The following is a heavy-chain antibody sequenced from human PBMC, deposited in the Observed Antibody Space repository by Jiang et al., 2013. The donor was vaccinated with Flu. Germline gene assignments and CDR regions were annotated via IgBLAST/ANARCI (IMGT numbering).Heavy chain of an antibody. Sequence: LLKPSETLSLTCTVSGGSITSSNYNWGLIRQPPGKGLDWVGTLSYSGSTHYNPSLKSRVSISVDTSKNQFSLTLRSVTAADTAVYYCARLRDNWNVVYFDSWGQGTLVTVSS. CDR3: ARLRDNWNVVYFDS. CDR1: GGSITSSNYN. V-gene: IGHV4-39*01. D-gene: IGHD1-20*01. J-gene: IGHJ4*02. CDR2: LSYSGST.